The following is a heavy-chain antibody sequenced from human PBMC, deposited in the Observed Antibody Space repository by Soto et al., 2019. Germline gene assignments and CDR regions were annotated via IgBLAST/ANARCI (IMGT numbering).Heavy chain of an antibody. CDR3: ARDRWSSGWSHRFYYYYGMDV. Sequence: ASVKVSCKASGYTFTSYGISWVRQAPGQGLEWMGWISAYNGNTNYAQKLQGRVTMTTDTSTSTAYMELRSLRSDDTAVYYCARDRWSSGWSHRFYYYYGMDVWGQRTTVTVSS. D-gene: IGHD6-19*01. CDR2: ISAYNGNT. J-gene: IGHJ6*02. V-gene: IGHV1-18*01. CDR1: GYTFTSYG.